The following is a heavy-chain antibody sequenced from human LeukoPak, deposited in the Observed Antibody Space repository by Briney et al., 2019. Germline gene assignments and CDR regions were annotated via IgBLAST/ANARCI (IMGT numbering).Heavy chain of an antibody. V-gene: IGHV4-34*01. CDR1: GGSFSAYS. CDR2: IIEKGNA. J-gene: IGHJ2*01. CDR3: ARGYYPPRWYFDL. D-gene: IGHD3-10*01. Sequence: SETLSLTCALYGGSFSAYSWSWTCIRQPPEKGREWLGEIIEKGNANYNPSLKSRVTIALATSKNHFSLKFTPMTAADTAMYYCARGYYPPRWYFDLWGRGTLVTVSS.